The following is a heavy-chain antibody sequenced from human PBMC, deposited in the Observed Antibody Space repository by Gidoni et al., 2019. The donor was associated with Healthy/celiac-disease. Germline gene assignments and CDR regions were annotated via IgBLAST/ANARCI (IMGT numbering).Heavy chain of an antibody. CDR2: IRSKAYGGTT. J-gene: IGHJ4*02. D-gene: IGHD1-1*01. V-gene: IGHV3-49*03. Sequence: VQLVWSGGGWVQPGRALSLSCPASGFASGDYAMSWFRQAPGKGLEWVGFIRSKAYGGTTEYAASVKGRFTISRDDSKSIAYLQMNSLKTEDTAVYYCTRGVPWSDVDYWGQGTLVTVSS. CDR1: GFASGDYA. CDR3: TRGVPWSDVDY.